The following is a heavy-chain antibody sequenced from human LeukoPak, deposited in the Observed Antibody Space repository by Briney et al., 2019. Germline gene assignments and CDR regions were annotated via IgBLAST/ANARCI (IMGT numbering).Heavy chain of an antibody. J-gene: IGHJ4*02. D-gene: IGHD3-10*01. V-gene: IGHV4-59*01. Sequence: SETLSLTCTVSGGSISSYYWSWIRQPPGKGLEWIGYIYYSGSTNYNPSLKSRVTISVDTSKNQFSLKLSSVTAADTAVYYCARDRQYYGSGSYFTFDYWGQGTLVTVSS. CDR1: GGSISSYY. CDR2: IYYSGST. CDR3: ARDRQYYGSGSYFTFDY.